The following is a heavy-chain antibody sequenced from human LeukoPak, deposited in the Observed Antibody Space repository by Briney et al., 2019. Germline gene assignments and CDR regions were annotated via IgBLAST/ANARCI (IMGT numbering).Heavy chain of an antibody. CDR2: IGGSGVRT. V-gene: IGHV3-23*01. J-gene: IGHJ4*02. Sequence: PGGSLRLPCAASAFMFSGYAMTWVRQAPGKGLDWVSTIGGSGVRTYYADSVKGRFTISRDNSKNMLFLQMNSLRAEDTAVYYCARDRNYYDSSGYHRVDYWGQGTLVTVSS. D-gene: IGHD3-22*01. CDR1: AFMFSGYA. CDR3: ARDRNYYDSSGYHRVDY.